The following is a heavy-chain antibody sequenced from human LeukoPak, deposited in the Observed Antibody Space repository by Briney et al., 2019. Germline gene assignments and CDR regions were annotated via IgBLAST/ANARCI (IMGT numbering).Heavy chain of an antibody. CDR3: ARDKSGGWYTDY. CDR2: VSHDGSSK. J-gene: IGHJ4*02. Sequence: GGSLRLSCAASGFTFSSYGMHWVRQAPGKGLEWVAVVSHDGSSKNYADSVKGRFTISRDNAKNSLYLQMNSLRAEDTAVYYCARDKSGGWYTDYWGQGTLVTVSS. V-gene: IGHV3-30*03. D-gene: IGHD6-19*01. CDR1: GFTFSSYG.